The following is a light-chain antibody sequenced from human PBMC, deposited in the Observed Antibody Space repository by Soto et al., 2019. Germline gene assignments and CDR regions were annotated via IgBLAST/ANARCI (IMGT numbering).Light chain of an antibody. CDR1: SSDVGGYNY. Sequence: QSVLTQPASVSGSPGQSITISCTGTSSDVGGYNYVSWYQQHPGKAPKLMIYEVRDRPSGVSTRFSGSKSGNTASLTISGLQPEDEADYYCSSYTTSGTPYVFGTGTQLTVL. J-gene: IGLJ1*01. CDR2: EVR. CDR3: SSYTTSGTPYV. V-gene: IGLV2-14*01.